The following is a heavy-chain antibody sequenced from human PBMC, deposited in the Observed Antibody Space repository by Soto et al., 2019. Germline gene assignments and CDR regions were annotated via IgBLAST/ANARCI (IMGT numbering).Heavy chain of an antibody. CDR1: VDSVRIGEDD. V-gene: IGHV4-39*01. J-gene: IGHJ4*02. Sequence: PSWALAVTCTVPVDSVRIGEDDWEWILQPPGKGLEWLRSTHTLGTSYYNNPSLHSRLTMSVDTSQNLFPLTLTSVTAADTGVYYCATHAPPCIAAPFRLWGQRLLLTVSS. D-gene: IGHD6-13*01. CDR3: ATHAPPCIAAPFRL. CDR2: THTLGTS.